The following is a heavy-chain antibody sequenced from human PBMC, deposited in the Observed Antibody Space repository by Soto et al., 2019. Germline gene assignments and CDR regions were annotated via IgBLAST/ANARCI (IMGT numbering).Heavy chain of an antibody. CDR2: INPDGSTT. V-gene: IGHV3-74*01. CDR3: ARVATGSYHFDQ. J-gene: IGHJ4*02. D-gene: IGHD3-10*01. CDR1: GFTFSSYW. Sequence: EVQLVESGGGLVQPGGSLRLSCEVSGFTFSSYWMHWVRQAPGKGLVWVSRINPDGSTTSYADSVRGRFTISRDNADNTLYLVMNSLRAEDTAVYYCARVATGSYHFDQWGQGTLVTVSS.